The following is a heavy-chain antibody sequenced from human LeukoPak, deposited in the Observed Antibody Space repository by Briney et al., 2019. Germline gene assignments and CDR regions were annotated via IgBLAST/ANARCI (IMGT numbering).Heavy chain of an antibody. CDR1: GVSFSGVGYF. V-gene: IGHV4-61*02. CDR2: IYTNGNT. D-gene: IGHD4-17*01. CDR3: ARERRDDYVSFDY. Sequence: SQTLSLTCTVSGVSFSGVGYFWSWIRQPAGKVLEWIVRIYTNGNTNYNPSLKSRVTMSVDTSTNQLSLKLSSVTAADTAVYYCARERRDDYVSFDYWGQGTLVSVSS. J-gene: IGHJ4*02.